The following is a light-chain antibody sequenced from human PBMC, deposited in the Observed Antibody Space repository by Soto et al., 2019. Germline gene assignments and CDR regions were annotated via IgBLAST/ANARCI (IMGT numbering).Light chain of an antibody. CDR1: QSVSSY. Sequence: EVVLTQSPATLTLSPGERATLSCRASQSVSSYLAWYQQKPGQAPRLLIYDASDRATGIPARFSGSGSGTDVTLTISSLGPEDFAVYYCQQRSTWPLTFGGGTKVEIK. CDR2: DAS. CDR3: QQRSTWPLT. J-gene: IGKJ4*01. V-gene: IGKV3-11*01.